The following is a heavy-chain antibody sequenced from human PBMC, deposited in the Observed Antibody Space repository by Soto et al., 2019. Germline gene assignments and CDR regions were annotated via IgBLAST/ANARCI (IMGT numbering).Heavy chain of an antibody. V-gene: IGHV3-23*01. Sequence: GGSLRLSCAASGFTFSSYSMNWVRQAPGKGLEWVSAISGSGGSTYYADSVKGRFTISRDNSKNTLYLQMNSLRAEDTAVYYCAKDGSYSSSWYRPRYYYYGMGVWGQGTTVTVSS. CDR3: AKDGSYSSSWYRPRYYYYGMGV. CDR1: GFTFSSYS. D-gene: IGHD6-13*01. J-gene: IGHJ6*02. CDR2: ISGSGGST.